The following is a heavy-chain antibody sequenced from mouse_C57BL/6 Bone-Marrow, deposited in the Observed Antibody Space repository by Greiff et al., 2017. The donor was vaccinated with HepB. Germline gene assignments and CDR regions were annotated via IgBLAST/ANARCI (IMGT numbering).Heavy chain of an antibody. V-gene: IGHV5-4*01. CDR3: ARVAY. CDR2: ISDGGSYT. Sequence: EVQLVESGGGLVKPGGSLKLSCAASGFTFSSYAMSWVRQTPEKRLEWVATISDGGSYTYYPDNVKGRFTISRDNAKNNLYLQMSHLKSEDTAMYYCARVAYWGQGTLVTVSA. J-gene: IGHJ3*01. CDR1: GFTFSSYA.